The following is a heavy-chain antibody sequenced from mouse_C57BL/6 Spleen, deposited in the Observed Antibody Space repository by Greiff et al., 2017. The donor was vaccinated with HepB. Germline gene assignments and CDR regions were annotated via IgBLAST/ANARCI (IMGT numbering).Heavy chain of an antibody. CDR3: TRTSGAMDY. CDR2: IDPETGGT. J-gene: IGHJ4*01. V-gene: IGHV1-15*01. CDR1: GYTFTDYE. Sequence: VKLMESGAELVRPGASVTLSCKASGYTFTDYEMHWVKQTPVHGLEWIGAIDPETGGTAYNQKFKGKAILTADKSSSTAYMELRSRTSEDSAVYYRTRTSGAMDYWGQGTSVTVSS.